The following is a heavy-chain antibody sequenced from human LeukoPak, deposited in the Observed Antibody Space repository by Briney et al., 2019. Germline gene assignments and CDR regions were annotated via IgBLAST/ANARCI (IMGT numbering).Heavy chain of an antibody. V-gene: IGHV4-31*03. CDR3: ATSRNVDQFDT. D-gene: IGHD3/OR15-3a*01. CDR1: GGSISSGSSY. J-gene: IGHJ3*02. Sequence: PSETLSLTCTVSGGSISSGSSYWGWIRQHPGKGLEWIGSIYYSGSTYYNPSLKSRLTVSMDTSKNQFSLKLTSVTAADTAVYFCATSRNVDQFDTWGQGTMVTVSS. CDR2: IYYSGST.